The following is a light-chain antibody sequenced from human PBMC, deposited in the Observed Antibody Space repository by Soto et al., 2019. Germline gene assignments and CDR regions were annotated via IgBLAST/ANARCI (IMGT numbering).Light chain of an antibody. CDR2: DVS. V-gene: IGKV1-5*01. CDR1: QSIGDS. Sequence: PSTLSASVGDRVTITCRASQSIGDSLAWYQQKPGKAPYLLISDVSSLERGVPSRFSGSGSGTDFTLTISRLEPEDFAVYYCQQYGSSGTFGQGTKVDI. J-gene: IGKJ1*01. CDR3: QQYGSSGT.